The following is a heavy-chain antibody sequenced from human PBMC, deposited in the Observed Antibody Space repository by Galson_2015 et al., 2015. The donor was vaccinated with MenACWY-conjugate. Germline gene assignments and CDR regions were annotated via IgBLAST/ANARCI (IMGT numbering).Heavy chain of an antibody. V-gene: IGHV3-74*03. CDR1: GFTIGRYW. J-gene: IGHJ4*02. Sequence: LRLSCAASGFTIGRYWIHWVRQVPGKGPVWGSCITVDATNTEFADSVKGRFALSRDSARNTVYLQMNSLTAVDSAVYYCARDGGGGTPFDCGGQGTQVTVSS. CDR3: ARDGGGGTPFDC. CDR2: ITVDATNT. D-gene: IGHD1-26*01.